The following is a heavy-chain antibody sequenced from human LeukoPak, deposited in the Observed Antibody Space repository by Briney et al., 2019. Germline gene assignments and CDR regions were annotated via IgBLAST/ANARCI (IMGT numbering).Heavy chain of an antibody. CDR3: ARDRSSNWREFDP. V-gene: IGHV4-4*07. D-gene: IGHD1-1*01. J-gene: IGHJ5*02. CDR1: GGSISSYY. CDR2: ISTSGTT. Sequence: SETLSLTCTVSGGSISSYYWSWIRQPAGKGLEWIGRISTSGTTNYNPSLKSRVTMSVDTSKNHFSLKLSSVTAADTAVYYCARDRSSNWREFDPWGQGTLVTVSS.